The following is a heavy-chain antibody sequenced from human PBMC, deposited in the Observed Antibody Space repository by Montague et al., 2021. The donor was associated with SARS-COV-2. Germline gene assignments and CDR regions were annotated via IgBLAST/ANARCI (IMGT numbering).Heavy chain of an antibody. CDR2: VSRTATT. V-gene: IGHV4-4*02. Sequence: SETLSLTCALSGDSVSSRKWWSWVRQSPMKGLEWIGEVSRTATTTFNPSLKSRVTISLDVSKNLFSLDLTSATAADTAIYYCPGGLTVGGIDYWGQGSLVTVSS. D-gene: IGHD6-19*01. CDR1: GDSVSSRKW. J-gene: IGHJ4*02. CDR3: PGGLTVGGIDY.